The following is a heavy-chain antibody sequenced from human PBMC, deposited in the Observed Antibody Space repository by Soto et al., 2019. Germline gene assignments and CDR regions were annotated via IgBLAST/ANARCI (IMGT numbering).Heavy chain of an antibody. V-gene: IGHV1-2*04. J-gene: IGHJ6*02. CDR3: ARGPILTGYSTYYYYYGMDV. CDR1: GYTFTGYY. D-gene: IGHD3-9*01. Sequence: ASVKVSCKASGYTFTGYYMHWVRQAPGQGLEWMGWINPNSGGTNYAQKFQGWVTMTRDTSISTAYMELSRLRSDDTAVYYCARGPILTGYSTYYYYYGMDVWGQGTTVTVSS. CDR2: INPNSGGT.